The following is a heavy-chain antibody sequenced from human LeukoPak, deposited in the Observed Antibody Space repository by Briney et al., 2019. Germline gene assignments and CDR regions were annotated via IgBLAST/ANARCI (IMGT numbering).Heavy chain of an antibody. CDR1: GGSISSSSYH. V-gene: IGHV4-39*01. J-gene: IGHJ4*02. CDR3: ARGGQLVRVGGY. Sequence: PSETLSVTCTVSGGSISSSSYHWGWIRQPPGKGLEWIGSIHNSGSTYYNPSLKSRVTISVDTSKNQFSLKLSSVTAADTAVHYCARGGQLVRVGGYWGQGTLVTVSS. D-gene: IGHD6-6*01. CDR2: IHNSGST.